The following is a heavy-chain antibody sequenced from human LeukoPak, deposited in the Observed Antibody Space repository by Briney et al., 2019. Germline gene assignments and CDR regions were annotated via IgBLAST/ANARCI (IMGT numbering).Heavy chain of an antibody. Sequence: ASVKVSCKASDYTFSSYGISWVREAPGQGLEWMGWISGYNGNTKYAQNLQGRVTMTTDSSTTTAYMELRSLRSDDTAVYYCARAGWSGSRITADAFDIWGQGTMVTVSS. CDR3: ARAGWSGSRITADAFDI. CDR2: ISGYNGNT. D-gene: IGHD3-3*01. CDR1: DYTFSSYG. J-gene: IGHJ3*02. V-gene: IGHV1-18*01.